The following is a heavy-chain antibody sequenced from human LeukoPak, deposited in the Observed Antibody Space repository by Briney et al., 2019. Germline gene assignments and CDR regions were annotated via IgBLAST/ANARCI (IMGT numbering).Heavy chain of an antibody. V-gene: IGHV1-2*02. CDR1: GYTLIDYF. Sequence: ASVKVSCKASGYTLIDYFIHWVRQAPGQGLEWMGRINPKSGDTEYVQKFQGRVTMTRDTSISTLYMELTRLTSDDTAVYFCARDLTSTPYWELDYWGQGTLVSVSP. CDR3: ARDLTSTPYWELDY. CDR2: INPKSGDT. D-gene: IGHD2-8*02. J-gene: IGHJ4*02.